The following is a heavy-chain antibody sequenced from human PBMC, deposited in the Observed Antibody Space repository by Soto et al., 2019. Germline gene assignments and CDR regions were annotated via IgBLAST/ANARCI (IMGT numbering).Heavy chain of an antibody. J-gene: IGHJ6*02. CDR2: IIPIFGTA. D-gene: IGHD4-17*01. CDR1: GGTFSSYA. CDR3: ACDPVLEVTTSLYDYGMDV. Sequence: QVQLVQSGAEVKKPGSSVKVSCKASGGTFSSYAISWVRQAPGQGLEWMGGIIPIFGTANYAQKFQGRVTITADEXASXAXEALSRLRSEDTAVYYCACDPVLEVTTSLYDYGMDVWGQGTTVTVSS. V-gene: IGHV1-69*12.